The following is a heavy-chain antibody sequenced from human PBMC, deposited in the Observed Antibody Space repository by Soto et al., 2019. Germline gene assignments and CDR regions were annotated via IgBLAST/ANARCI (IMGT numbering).Heavy chain of an antibody. CDR1: GFTFRSYV. CDR2: TSHDGSNK. V-gene: IGHV3-30*19. Sequence: QVQLVESGGGVVQPGTSLRLSCVGSGFTFRSYVIHWVRQAPGKGLEWVALTSHDGSNKDYGDSVKGRFTISRDNSRNTVDLQMDSLRREDTALYYCARWGTTGGLDVWGQGTLGSVSS. CDR3: ARWGTTGGLDV. J-gene: IGHJ1*01. D-gene: IGHD3-16*01.